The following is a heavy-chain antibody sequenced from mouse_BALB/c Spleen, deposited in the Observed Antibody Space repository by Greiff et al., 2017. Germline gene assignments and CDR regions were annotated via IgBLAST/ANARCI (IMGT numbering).Heavy chain of an antibody. V-gene: IGHV5-6-4*01. D-gene: IGHD2-3*01. CDR3: TREDGYYAMDD. J-gene: IGHJ4*01. CDR2: ISSGGSYT. Sequence: EVMLVESGGGLVKPGGSLKLSCAASGFTFSSYTMSWVRQTPEKRLEWVATISSGGSYTYYPDSVKGRFTISRDNAKNTLYLQMSSLKSEDTAMYYCTREDGYYAMDDWGQGTSVTVSS. CDR1: GFTFSSYT.